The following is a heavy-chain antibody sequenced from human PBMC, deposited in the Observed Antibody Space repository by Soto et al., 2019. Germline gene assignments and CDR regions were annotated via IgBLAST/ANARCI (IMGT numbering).Heavy chain of an antibody. J-gene: IGHJ4*02. D-gene: IGHD2-15*01. V-gene: IGHV3-66*01. CDR1: GFTVSSKY. CDR3: ASGAGSCSWLGY. CDR2: IYGGGST. Sequence: GGSLRLSCAASGFTVSSKYMSWVRQAPGKGLEWVSVIYGGGSTYYADSVRGRFTIFRDNSKNTLYLQMNTLRAEDTAMYYCASGAGSCSWLGYWGQGTLVTVSS.